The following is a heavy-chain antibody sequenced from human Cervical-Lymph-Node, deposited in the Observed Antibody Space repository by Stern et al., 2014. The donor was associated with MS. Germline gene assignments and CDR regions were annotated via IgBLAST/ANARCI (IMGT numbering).Heavy chain of an antibody. CDR1: GFTFSTYD. D-gene: IGHD3-16*01. Sequence: VQLVESGGGVVQPGRSLSLSCAASGFTFSTYDMHWVRQAPGKGLEWVAVISYDGSNKYYADSVKGRFTISRDNSKNTLYLQMNSLRAEDTAVYYCAKGPVWNWYFDLWGRGPLVTVSS. CDR2: ISYDGSNK. V-gene: IGHV3-30*18. J-gene: IGHJ2*01. CDR3: AKGPVWNWYFDL.